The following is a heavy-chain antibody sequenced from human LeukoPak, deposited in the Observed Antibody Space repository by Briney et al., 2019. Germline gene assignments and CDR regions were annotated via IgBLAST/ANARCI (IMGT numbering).Heavy chain of an antibody. D-gene: IGHD3-10*01. CDR1: GIFSKYA. CDR2: VIPIFGTA. Sequence: GIFSKYAISCEGQAPGQGLELQGGVIPIFGTANYAQKFQGRVTITADESTSTAYMELSSLRSEDTAVYYCAGHYGSGSYYNLYYFDYWGQGTLVTVSS. V-gene: IGHV1-69*01. CDR3: AGHYGSGSYYNLYYFDY. J-gene: IGHJ4*02.